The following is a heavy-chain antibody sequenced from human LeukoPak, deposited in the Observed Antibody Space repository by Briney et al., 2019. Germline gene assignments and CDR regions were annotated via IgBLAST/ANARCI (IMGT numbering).Heavy chain of an antibody. V-gene: IGHV3-23*01. CDR2: ISESGGST. D-gene: IGHD3-10*01. Sequence: GGSLRLSCAASGFTFNNYAMNWVRRAPGKGLEWVSGISESGGSTYYADSVKGRFTSSRDNSKNTLYLQMNNLRAEDTAAYYCAKGSFWGQGTLVTVSS. CDR1: GFTFNNYA. CDR3: AKGSF. J-gene: IGHJ4*02.